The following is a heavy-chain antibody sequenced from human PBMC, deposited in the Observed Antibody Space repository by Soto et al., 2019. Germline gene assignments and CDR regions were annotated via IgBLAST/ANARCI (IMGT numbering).Heavy chain of an antibody. CDR1: GGSISSYY. D-gene: IGHD3-10*01. V-gene: IGHV4-59*01. CDR2: IYYSGST. J-gene: IGHJ5*02. CDR3: ARETYYYGSGYSNWFDP. Sequence: QVQLQESGPGLVKPSETLSLTCTVSGGSISSYYWSWIRQPPGKGLEWLGYIYYSGSTNYNPSLKSRVTISVDTSKNQFSLKLSSVTAADTAVYYCARETYYYGSGYSNWFDPWGQGTLVTVSS.